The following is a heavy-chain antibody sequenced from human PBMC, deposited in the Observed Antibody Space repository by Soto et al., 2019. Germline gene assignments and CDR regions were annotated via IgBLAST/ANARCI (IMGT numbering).Heavy chain of an antibody. CDR1: GGSFSGYY. Sequence: QVQLQQWGAGLLKPSETLSLTCAVYGGSFSGYYWSWIRQPPGKGLEWIGEINHSGSTNYNPSLKSRVTIPVDTSRNQFSLKLSSVTAADTAVYYCARGYDFWSGYYRRVYYFDYWGQGTLVTVSS. CDR3: ARGYDFWSGYYRRVYYFDY. D-gene: IGHD3-3*01. V-gene: IGHV4-34*01. CDR2: INHSGST. J-gene: IGHJ4*02.